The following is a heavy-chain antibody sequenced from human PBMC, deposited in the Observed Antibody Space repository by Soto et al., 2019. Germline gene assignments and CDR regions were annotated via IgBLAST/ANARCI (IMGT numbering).Heavy chain of an antibody. CDR3: AKALPTYSSGLDY. CDR1: GFTFDDYA. CDR2: ISWNSGSI. D-gene: IGHD6-19*01. Sequence: PGGSLRLSCAASGFTFDDYAMHWVRQAPGKCLEWVSGISWNSGSIGYADSVKGRFTISRDNAKNSLYLQMNSLRAEDTALYYCAKALPTYSSGLDYWGQGXLVTVYS. V-gene: IGHV3-9*01. J-gene: IGHJ4*02.